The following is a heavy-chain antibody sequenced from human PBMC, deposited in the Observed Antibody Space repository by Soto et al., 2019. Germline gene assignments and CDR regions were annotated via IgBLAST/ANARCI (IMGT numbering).Heavy chain of an antibody. CDR2: VSGGGVGT. D-gene: IGHD2-21*02. J-gene: IGHJ4*02. V-gene: IGHV3-23*01. CDR1: GITFSAFA. CDR3: ARYKCGGDLTRCYFDY. Sequence: GGSLRLSCAASGITFSAFAMSWARQAPGKGLEWVSAVSGGGVGTYYADSVKGRITISRDKSKNTLYLQMNSLRAEDTAVYYCARYKCGGDLTRCYFDYWGQGTLVTVSS.